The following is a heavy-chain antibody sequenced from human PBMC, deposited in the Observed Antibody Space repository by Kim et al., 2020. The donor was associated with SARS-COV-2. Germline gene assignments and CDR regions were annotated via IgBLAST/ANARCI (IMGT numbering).Heavy chain of an antibody. CDR3: ARDLRKNPVDYGDYRDIDNLAPGPFDY. Sequence: GGSLRLSCAASGFTFSSYAMHWVRQAPGKGLEWVAVISYDGSNKYYADSVKGRFTISRDNSKNTLYLQMNSLRAEDTAVYYCARDLRKNPVDYGDYRDIDNLAPGPFDYWGQGTLVTVSS. CDR1: GFTFSSYA. CDR2: ISYDGSNK. J-gene: IGHJ4*02. V-gene: IGHV3-30*04. D-gene: IGHD4-17*01.